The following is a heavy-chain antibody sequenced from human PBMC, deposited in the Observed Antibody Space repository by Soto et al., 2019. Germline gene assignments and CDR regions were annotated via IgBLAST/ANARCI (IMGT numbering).Heavy chain of an antibody. CDR3: ARDAVDDSSGSAYYFDY. J-gene: IGHJ4*02. CDR1: GFTFSSYS. CDR2: ISSSSSYI. D-gene: IGHD3-22*01. V-gene: IGHV3-21*01. Sequence: EVQLVESGGGLVKPGGSLRLSCAASGFTFSSYSMNWVRQAPGKGLEWVSSISSSSSYIYYADSVKGRFTISRDNAKNSLYLQMNSLRAEDTAVYDCARDAVDDSSGSAYYFDYWGQGTLVTVSS.